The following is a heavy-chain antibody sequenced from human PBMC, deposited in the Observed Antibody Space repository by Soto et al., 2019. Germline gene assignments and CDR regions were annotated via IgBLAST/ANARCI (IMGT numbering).Heavy chain of an antibody. CDR1: GGTISSSSFY. Sequence: SGTLALTCTASGGTISSSSFYWGWIRQPPGKGLEWIGSIYYSESTHYNPSLKSRVTISVDTSKNQFSLKLSSVTAADTAVYYCARHRDSSFLDDYCGQGTLVTVSS. CDR3: ARHRDSSFLDDY. V-gene: IGHV4-39*01. CDR2: IYYSEST. J-gene: IGHJ4*02. D-gene: IGHD3-22*01.